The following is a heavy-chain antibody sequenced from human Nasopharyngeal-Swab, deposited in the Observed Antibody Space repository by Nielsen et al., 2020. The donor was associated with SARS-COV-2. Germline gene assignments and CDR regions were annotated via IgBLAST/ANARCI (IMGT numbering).Heavy chain of an antibody. D-gene: IGHD6-13*01. Sequence: GSLRLSCAVYGGSFSGYYWSWIRQPPGKGLEWIGEINHSGRTNYNPSLKSRVTTSVDTSKNQFSLKLSSVTVADTAVYYCARIAGTFAFVDYWGQGTLVTVSS. J-gene: IGHJ4*02. CDR3: ARIAGTFAFVDY. V-gene: IGHV4-34*01. CDR2: INHSGRT. CDR1: GGSFSGYY.